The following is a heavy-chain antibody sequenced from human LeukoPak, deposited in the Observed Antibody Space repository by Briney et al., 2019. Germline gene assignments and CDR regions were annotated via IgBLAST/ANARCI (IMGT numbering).Heavy chain of an antibody. CDR3: ARVGGQLWEDYYYYGMDV. CDR1: GFTFSSYE. V-gene: IGHV3-48*03. Sequence: GGSLRLSCAASGFTFSSYEMNWVRQAPGKGLEWVSYISSSGSTIYYADSVKGRFTISRDNAKNSLYLQMNSLRAEDTAVYYCARVGGQLWEDYYYYGMDVWGQGTTVTVSS. CDR2: ISSSGSTI. D-gene: IGHD5-18*01. J-gene: IGHJ6*02.